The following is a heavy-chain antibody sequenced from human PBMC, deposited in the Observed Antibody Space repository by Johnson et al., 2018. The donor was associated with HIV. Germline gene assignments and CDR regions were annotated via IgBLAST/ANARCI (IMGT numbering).Heavy chain of an antibody. V-gene: IGHV3-74*02. CDR2: ISSDGSST. D-gene: IGHD1-1*01. J-gene: IGHJ3*01. Sequence: VQLVESGGVVVQPGGSLRLSCAASGFTCDDYAMHWVRQAPGKGLEWVSRISSDGSSTYYADSVKGRFTISRDNARNTMFVQMKSLRAEDTAVYYCARSGPNWAFDFWGQGTMVTVSS. CDR3: ARSGPNWAFDF. CDR1: GFTCDDYA.